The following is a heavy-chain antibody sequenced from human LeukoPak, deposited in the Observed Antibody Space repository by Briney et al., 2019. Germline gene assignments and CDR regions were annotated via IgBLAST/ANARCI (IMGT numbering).Heavy chain of an antibody. D-gene: IGHD4-17*01. J-gene: IGHJ3*02. Sequence: QAGGSLRLSCAASGFTFSSYSMTWVRQAPGKGLEWVANIKQDGSEKYYVDSVKGRFTISRDNAKNSLYLQMNSLRAEDTAVYYCARDALEYGDYGIDAFDIWGQGTMVTVSS. CDR1: GFTFSSYS. CDR3: ARDALEYGDYGIDAFDI. V-gene: IGHV3-7*01. CDR2: IKQDGSEK.